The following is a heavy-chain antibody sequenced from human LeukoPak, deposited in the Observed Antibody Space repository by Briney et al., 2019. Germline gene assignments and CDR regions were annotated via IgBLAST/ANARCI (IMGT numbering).Heavy chain of an antibody. J-gene: IGHJ4*02. D-gene: IGHD2-8*01. CDR2: IDPKSGGT. CDR1: GYTLSGYY. V-gene: IGHV1-2*06. CDR3: ARDSRVSADY. Sequence: GASVKVSCKTSGYTLSGYYIHWVRQAPGQGLEWLGRIDPKSGGTSFAHNFQGRVTMTTDTSISTVYMDLSSLRSDDTAVYYCARDSRVSADYWGQGTLVTVSS.